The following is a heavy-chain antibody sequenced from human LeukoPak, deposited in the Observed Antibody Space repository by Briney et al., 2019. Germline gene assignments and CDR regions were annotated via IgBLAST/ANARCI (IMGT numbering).Heavy chain of an antibody. J-gene: IGHJ4*02. Sequence: GGSLRLSCAASGFTVSSNYMTWVRQAPGKGLEWVSVLYSGGTTYYAGSVKGRFTISRHNSKNTLYLQMNSLRVEDTAVYYCARARLLYYFDFWGQGSLVTVSS. CDR2: LYSGGTT. CDR1: GFTVSSNY. V-gene: IGHV3-53*04. D-gene: IGHD2-21*02. CDR3: ARARLLYYFDF.